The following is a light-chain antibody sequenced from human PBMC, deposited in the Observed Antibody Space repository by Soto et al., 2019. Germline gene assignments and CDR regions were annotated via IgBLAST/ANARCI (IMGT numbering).Light chain of an antibody. CDR1: QIISSTY. J-gene: IGKJ1*01. CDR3: QHYNSYSEA. V-gene: IGKV3-20*01. Sequence: DIVLTQSPGTLSLSPGERATLSCRASQIISSTYLGWYQQKPGQAPRLLIYGASSRATGIPDRFSGSGSGTDFTLTISRLEPEDFAVYYCQHYNSYSEAFGQGTKVELK. CDR2: GAS.